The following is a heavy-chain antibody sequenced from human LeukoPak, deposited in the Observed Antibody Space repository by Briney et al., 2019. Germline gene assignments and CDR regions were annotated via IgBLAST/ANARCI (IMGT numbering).Heavy chain of an antibody. CDR1: GFTFSSYG. J-gene: IGHJ6*03. CDR2: IRYDGSNK. Sequence: PGGSLRLSCAASGFTFSSYGMHWVRQAPGKGLEWVAFIRYDGSNKYYVDSVKGRFTISRDNSKNTLYLQMNSLRAEDTAVYYCAKDATVTRYYYMDVWGKGTTVTVSS. CDR3: AKDATVTRYYYMDV. V-gene: IGHV3-30*02. D-gene: IGHD4-17*01.